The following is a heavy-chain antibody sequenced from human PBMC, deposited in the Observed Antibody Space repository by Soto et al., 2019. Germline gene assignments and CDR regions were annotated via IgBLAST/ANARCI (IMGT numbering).Heavy chain of an antibody. J-gene: IGHJ5*02. V-gene: IGHV4-30-4*01. CDR3: ARDTYSGYDFGL. D-gene: IGHD5-12*01. CDR2: IPSRGRP. Sequence: TLSLTWSVFSASVAGGSYCCGWLRQPPGKGLEWIGYIPSRGRPFYNPSLTSRGTISADTSKNRLTLQLTSVTAADTAVYYCARDTYSGYDFGLWGQGTLVTVSS. CDR1: SASVAGGSYC.